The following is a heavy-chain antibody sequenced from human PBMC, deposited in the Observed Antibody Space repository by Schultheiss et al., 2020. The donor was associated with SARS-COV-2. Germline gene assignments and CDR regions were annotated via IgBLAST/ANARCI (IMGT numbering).Heavy chain of an antibody. J-gene: IGHJ1*01. D-gene: IGHD3-3*01. CDR1: GFTVSSNY. Sequence: GGSLRLSCAASGFTVSSNYMSWVRQAPGKGLELVSYISSSGSTIYYAYSVKGRFTISRDNSKNTLYLQMNSLRAEDTAVYYCARGYVLRFLEWSFQHWGQGTLVTVSS. CDR3: ARGYVLRFLEWSFQH. CDR2: ISSSGSTI. V-gene: IGHV3-48*01.